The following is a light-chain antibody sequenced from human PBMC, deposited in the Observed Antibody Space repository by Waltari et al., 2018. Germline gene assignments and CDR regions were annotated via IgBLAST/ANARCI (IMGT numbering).Light chain of an antibody. J-gene: IGKJ4*01. V-gene: IGKV4-1*01. Sequence: DIVMTLSPESLAVSLGERATIHCKSSESVLYSSNNKNHLAWYQQKPGQPPKLLLYWASTRKSGVPDRFSGSGSETDFTLTVTSLQAEDAAVYYCQQYYSTPLTFGGGTRVEI. CDR1: ESVLYSSNNKNH. CDR3: QQYYSTPLT. CDR2: WAS.